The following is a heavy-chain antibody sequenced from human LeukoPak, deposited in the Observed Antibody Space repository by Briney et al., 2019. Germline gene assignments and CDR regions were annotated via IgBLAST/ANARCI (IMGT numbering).Heavy chain of an antibody. CDR1: GYTFTTYD. V-gene: IGHV1-8*01. CDR2: MNPNSGNT. CDR3: ARGRGSGHKENWFDP. D-gene: IGHD6-19*01. Sequence: ASVKVSCKASGYTFTTYDINWVRQATGQGLEWMGWMNPNSGNTGYAQKFEGRVTMTRNTSITTAYMELSSLRSEDTAVYYCARGRGSGHKENWFDPWGQGTLVTVSS. J-gene: IGHJ5*02.